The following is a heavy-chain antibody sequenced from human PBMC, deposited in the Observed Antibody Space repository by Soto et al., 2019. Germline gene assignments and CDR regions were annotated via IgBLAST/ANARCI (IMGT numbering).Heavy chain of an antibody. V-gene: IGHV4-59*08. CDR1: GGSISSYY. D-gene: IGHD3-10*01. CDR2: INYSGST. CDR3: ARHNYGSGSTYFDY. J-gene: IGHJ4*02. Sequence: QVQLQESGPGLVKPSETLSLTCTVSGGSISSYYWSWIRQPPGKGLEWMGYINYSGSTNYNPSLKCRVTIAVDTSKNQCSLKLNSMPAADRAVYYCARHNYGSGSTYFDYWGQGTLVTVSS.